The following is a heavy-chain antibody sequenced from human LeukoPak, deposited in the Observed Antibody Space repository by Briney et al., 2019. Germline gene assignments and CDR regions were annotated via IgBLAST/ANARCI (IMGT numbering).Heavy chain of an antibody. Sequence: ASVKVSCKASGGTFSSYAISWVRQAPGQGLEWMGWMNPNSGNTGYAQKFQGRVTMTRDTSISTAYLDLSSLRSEDTAVFYCVRSVPAQGTAMALFDYWGQGTLVTVSS. V-gene: IGHV1-8*02. D-gene: IGHD6-19*01. J-gene: IGHJ4*02. CDR2: MNPNSGNT. CDR1: GGTFSSYA. CDR3: VRSVPAQGTAMALFDY.